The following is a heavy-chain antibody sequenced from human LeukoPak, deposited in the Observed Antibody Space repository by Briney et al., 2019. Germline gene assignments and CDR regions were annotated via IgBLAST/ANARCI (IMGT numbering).Heavy chain of an antibody. J-gene: IGHJ4*02. CDR3: ARVVVLQSSGLWSGQMRAFDY. Sequence: SETLSLTCAVYGGSFSGYYWSWSRQPPGKGLEWIGEINHSGSTNYNPSLKSRVTISVDTSKNQFSLKLSSVTAADTAVYYCARVVVLQSSGLWSGQMRAFDYWGQGTLVTVSS. CDR2: INHSGST. CDR1: GGSFSGYY. D-gene: IGHD2-15*01. V-gene: IGHV4-34*01.